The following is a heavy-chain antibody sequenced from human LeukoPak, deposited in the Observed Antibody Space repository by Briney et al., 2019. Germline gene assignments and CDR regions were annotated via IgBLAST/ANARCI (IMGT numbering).Heavy chain of an antibody. CDR1: GFTFSSYA. Sequence: GGSLRLSCAASGFTFSSYAMSWVRQAPGKGLEWVSAISGSGGSTDYADSVKGRFTISRDNAKNTLLLQMNSLRAEDTAVYYCVRDGVGAPPFDYWGQGVLVTVSS. V-gene: IGHV3-23*01. D-gene: IGHD1-26*01. CDR3: VRDGVGAPPFDY. J-gene: IGHJ4*02. CDR2: ISGSGGST.